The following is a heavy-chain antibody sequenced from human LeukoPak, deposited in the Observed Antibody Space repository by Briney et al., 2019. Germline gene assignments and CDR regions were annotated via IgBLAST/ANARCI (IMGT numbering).Heavy chain of an antibody. CDR1: GYTFTSYD. CDR2: ISAYNGNT. CDR3: ARDLGLLWFGELSEYFDY. D-gene: IGHD3-10*01. Sequence: GASVKVSCKASGYTFTSYDINWVRQATGQGLEWMGWISAYNGNTNYAQKLQGRVTMTTDTSTSTAFMELRSLRSDDTAVYYCARDLGLLWFGELSEYFDYWGQGTLVTVSS. V-gene: IGHV1-18*01. J-gene: IGHJ4*02.